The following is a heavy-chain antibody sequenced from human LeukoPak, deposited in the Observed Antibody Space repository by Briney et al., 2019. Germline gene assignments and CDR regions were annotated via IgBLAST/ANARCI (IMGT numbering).Heavy chain of an antibody. CDR3: ARDRQLWPNDY. Sequence: GASVKVSCKASGYTFTGYYMHWARQAPGQGLEWMGWINPNSGGTDYAQKFQGRVTMTRDTSISTAYMELSRLRSDDTAVYYCARDRQLWPNDYWGQGTLVTVSS. CDR1: GYTFTGYY. CDR2: INPNSGGT. J-gene: IGHJ4*02. D-gene: IGHD5-18*01. V-gene: IGHV1-2*02.